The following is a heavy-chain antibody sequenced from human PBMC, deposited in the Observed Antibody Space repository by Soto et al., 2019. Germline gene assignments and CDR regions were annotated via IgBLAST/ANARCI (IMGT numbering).Heavy chain of an antibody. D-gene: IGHD2-2*01. CDR1: GYTFTSYG. CDR3: ATGGFPPLVPAAMTDRYGFQNWFDP. Sequence: GASVKVSCKASGYTFTSYGISWVRQAPGQGLEWMGWISAYNGNTNYAQKLQGRVTMTTDTSTDTAYMELGSLRSEDTAVYYCATGGFPPLVPAAMTDRYGFQNWFDPWGQGTLVTVSS. J-gene: IGHJ5*02. CDR2: ISAYNGNT. V-gene: IGHV1-18*01.